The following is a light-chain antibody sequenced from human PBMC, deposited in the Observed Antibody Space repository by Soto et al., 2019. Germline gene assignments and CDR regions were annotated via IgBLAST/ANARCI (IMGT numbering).Light chain of an antibody. CDR2: GTS. CDR1: QSVSTTY. V-gene: IGKV3-20*01. CDR3: QQYTGPPTT. Sequence: DIVLTQSPGTLSLSPGERATLSCRASQSVSTTYLAWYQQKPGQSPRLLIYGTSNRATGIPDRFSGSGSGTDFTLTISRLEPEDFAVYFCQQYTGPPTTFGQGTRLEIK. J-gene: IGKJ5*01.